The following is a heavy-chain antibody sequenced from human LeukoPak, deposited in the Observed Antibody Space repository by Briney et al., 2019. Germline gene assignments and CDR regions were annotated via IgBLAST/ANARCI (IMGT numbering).Heavy chain of an antibody. V-gene: IGHV4-4*09. Sequence: PSETLSLTCTVSGGSISSYYWSWIRQPPGKGLEWIGYIYTSGSTNYNPSLKSRVTISVDTSKNQFSLKLSSVTAADTAVYYCARRHPGTLGPIYDYWGQGTLVTVSS. D-gene: IGHD1-7*01. J-gene: IGHJ4*02. CDR1: GGSISSYY. CDR3: ARRHPGTLGPIYDY. CDR2: IYTSGST.